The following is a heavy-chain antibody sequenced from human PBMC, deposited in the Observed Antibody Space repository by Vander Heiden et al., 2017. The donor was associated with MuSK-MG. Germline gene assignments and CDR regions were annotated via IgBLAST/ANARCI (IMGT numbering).Heavy chain of an antibody. D-gene: IGHD3-10*01. V-gene: IGHV4-39*01. Sequence: QLQLQESGPGLVKPSETLSLTCTVSGGSISISNYYWGWISHYPGKGLEWIGSIYYSGSTYYNPSLKSRVTMPVDTSKNQFSLRLSSVSASDTAVYYCARHGSGTVFYNWFDPWGQGTLVTVSS. CDR2: IYYSGST. CDR3: ARHGSGTVFYNWFDP. J-gene: IGHJ5*02. CDR1: GGSISISNYY.